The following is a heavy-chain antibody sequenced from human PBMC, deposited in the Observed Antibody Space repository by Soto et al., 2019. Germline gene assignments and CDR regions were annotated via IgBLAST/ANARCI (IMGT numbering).Heavy chain of an antibody. V-gene: IGHV3-23*01. CDR3: AAEDAYDFWSGSVGDY. CDR2: ISGSGGST. D-gene: IGHD3-3*01. J-gene: IGHJ4*02. CDR1: GFTFSSYA. Sequence: EVQLLESGGGLVQPGGSLRLSCAASGFTFSSYAMSWVRQAPGKGLEWVSAISGSGGSTYYADSVKGRFTISRDNSKNSLYLQMNSLRAEDTAVYYCAAEDAYDFWSGSVGDYWGQGTLVTVSS.